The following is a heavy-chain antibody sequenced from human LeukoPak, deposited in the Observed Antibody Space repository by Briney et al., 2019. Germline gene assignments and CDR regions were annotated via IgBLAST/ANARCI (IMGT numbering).Heavy chain of an antibody. D-gene: IGHD2-15*01. J-gene: IGHJ4*02. CDR1: GFTFTSHW. Sequence: GGSLRLSCAASGFTFTSHWISWVRQAPGKGLEWVANIEGDGSEKEYVDSVKGRFTISRDNAKNSVYLQMNSLRVEDTAVYYCARDGRGGHNDYWGQGTLVTVSS. CDR3: ARDGRGGHNDY. CDR2: IEGDGSEK. V-gene: IGHV3-7*01.